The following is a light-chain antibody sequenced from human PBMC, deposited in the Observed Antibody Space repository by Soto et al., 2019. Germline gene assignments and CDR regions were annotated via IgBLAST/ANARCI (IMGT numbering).Light chain of an antibody. CDR2: AAS. CDR1: QSISSN. J-gene: IGKJ2*01. Sequence: EIVMTQSPATLSVSPGERVTLSCRASQSISSNLAWYQQKPGQAPRLLIYAASTRAPGVPARFGGSGSGTDFTLTVSSLQSEDFAVYYCQQYNIWPPYTFGQGTKLEIK. CDR3: QQYNIWPPYT. V-gene: IGKV3-15*01.